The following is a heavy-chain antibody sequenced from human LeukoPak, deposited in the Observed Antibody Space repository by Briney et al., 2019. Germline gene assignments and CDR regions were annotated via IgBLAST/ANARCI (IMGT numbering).Heavy chain of an antibody. CDR3: ARQADYGLFDP. J-gene: IGHJ5*02. Sequence: SETLSLTCIVSGGAISSYYWSWIRQPAGKGLEWIGRIYTSGSANYNPSLKSRVTISVDSSRNHFSLKLNSVTAADTAVYYCARQADYGLFDPWGQGTLVTVSS. CDR1: GGAISSYY. D-gene: IGHD3-10*01. CDR2: IYTSGSA. V-gene: IGHV4-4*07.